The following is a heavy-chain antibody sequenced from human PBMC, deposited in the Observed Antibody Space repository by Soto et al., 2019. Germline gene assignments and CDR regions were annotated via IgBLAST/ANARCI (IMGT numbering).Heavy chain of an antibody. Sequence: GGSLRLSCAASGFTFDDYGMSWVRQAPGKGLEWVSGINWNGGSTGYADSVKGRFTISRDNAKNSLYLQMNSLRAEDTALYHCARRSGYCSGGSGHNPYYMDVWGKGTTVTVSS. CDR2: INWNGGST. D-gene: IGHD2-15*01. CDR1: GFTFDDYG. V-gene: IGHV3-20*01. J-gene: IGHJ6*03. CDR3: ARRSGYCSGGSGHNPYYMDV.